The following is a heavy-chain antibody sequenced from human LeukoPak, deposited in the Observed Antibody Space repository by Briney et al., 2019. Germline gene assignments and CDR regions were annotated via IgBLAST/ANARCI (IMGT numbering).Heavy chain of an antibody. CDR1: GGSIISDY. V-gene: IGHV4-59*01. Sequence: SGTLSLSCTVSGGSIISDYCTWKREPPAKGHEYIGYSSNTGNTNHNPSLKSRVTISVDTSKSQFSLKLSSVTAADTAVYYCARVRWDSSSRGRYYFMDVWGKGTTVTVSS. D-gene: IGHD3-22*01. CDR3: ARVRWDSSSRGRYYFMDV. J-gene: IGHJ6*03. CDR2: SSNTGNT.